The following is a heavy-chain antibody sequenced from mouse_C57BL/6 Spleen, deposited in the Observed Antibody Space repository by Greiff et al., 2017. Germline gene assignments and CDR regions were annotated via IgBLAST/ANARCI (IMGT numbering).Heavy chain of an antibody. J-gene: IGHJ3*01. CDR1: GFTFSSYG. V-gene: IGHV5-6*02. CDR3: ARRSYGNAAWFAY. D-gene: IGHD2-1*01. Sequence: EVKLMESGGDLVKPGGSLKLSCAASGFTFSSYGMSWVRQTPDKRLEWVATISSGGSYTYYPDSVQGRFTISRDNAKNTLYLQMSSLKSEDTAMYYCARRSYGNAAWFAYWGQGTLVTVSA. CDR2: ISSGGSYT.